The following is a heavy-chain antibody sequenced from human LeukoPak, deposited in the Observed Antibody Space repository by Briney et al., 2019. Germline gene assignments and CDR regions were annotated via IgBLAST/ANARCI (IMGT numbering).Heavy chain of an antibody. D-gene: IGHD2-15*01. J-gene: IGHJ6*03. CDR3: ARRGGYCSGGSCYFSHYYYYMDV. Sequence: SETLSLTCAVYGGSFSGYYWSWIRQPPGKGLEWIGEINHSGSTNYNPSLKSRVTISVDTSKNQFSLKLSSVTAADTAVYYCARRGGYCSGGSCYFSHYYYYMDVWGKGTTVTISS. CDR1: GGSFSGYY. V-gene: IGHV4-34*01. CDR2: INHSGST.